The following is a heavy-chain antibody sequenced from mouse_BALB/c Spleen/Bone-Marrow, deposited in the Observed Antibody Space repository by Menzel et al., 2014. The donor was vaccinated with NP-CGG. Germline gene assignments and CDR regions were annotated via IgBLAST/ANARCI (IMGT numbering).Heavy chain of an antibody. CDR2: IDPANGNT. V-gene: IGHV14-3*02. D-gene: IGHD2-1*01. CDR3: ARNGNYGAWCAY. Sequence: VQLQQSGAELVKPGASVKLSCTASGFNIKDTYMHWAKQRPEQGLEWIGRIDPANGNTKYDPKFQGKATITADTSSNTAYLQLSSLTSVDTAVYYCARNGNYGAWCAYWGQGTLVTVSA. CDR1: GFNIKDTY. J-gene: IGHJ3*01.